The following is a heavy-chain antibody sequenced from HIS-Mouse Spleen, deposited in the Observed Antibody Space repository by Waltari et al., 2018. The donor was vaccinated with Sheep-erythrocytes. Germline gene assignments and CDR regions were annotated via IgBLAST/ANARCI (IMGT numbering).Heavy chain of an antibody. J-gene: IGHJ4*02. D-gene: IGHD5-12*01. CDR3: ARAGYSGEYYFDY. Sequence: EVQLVESGGGLVKPGGSLRLSCVASGFTFSRYSMNWVRQAPGKGLEWVSSISSSSSYIYYADSVKGRFTISRDNAKNSLYLQMNSLRAEDTAVYYCARAGYSGEYYFDYWGQGTLVTVSS. CDR2: ISSSSSYI. V-gene: IGHV3-21*01. CDR1: GFTFSRYS.